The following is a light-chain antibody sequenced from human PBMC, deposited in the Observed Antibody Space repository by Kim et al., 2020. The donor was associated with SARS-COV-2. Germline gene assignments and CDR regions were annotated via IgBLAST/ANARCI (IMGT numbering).Light chain of an antibody. CDR3: QSYNRDNVL. Sequence: GKSVTLPCPRSSGSIDGNYGQWYQQRPGGVPTTVIYEDDQRPSGVSDRFSGSIDNSSNSASLTISGLRTEDEADYYCQSYNRDNVLFGGGTQLTVL. CDR1: SGSIDGNY. CDR2: EDD. V-gene: IGLV6-57*03. J-gene: IGLJ2*01.